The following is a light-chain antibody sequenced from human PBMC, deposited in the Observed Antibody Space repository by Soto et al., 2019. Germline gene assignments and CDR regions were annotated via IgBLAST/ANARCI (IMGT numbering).Light chain of an antibody. J-gene: IGLJ1*01. CDR2: EVS. CDR1: SSDVGGYNY. CDR3: SSSTSTPTRV. Sequence: QSVLTQPASVSGSPGQSITISCTGTSSDVGGYNYVSWYQQHPGKGPKLMIYEVSNRPSGVSNRFSGSKSGNTATLTISGLQAEDDPDYYCSSSTSTPTRVFGTGAKVTVL. V-gene: IGLV2-14*03.